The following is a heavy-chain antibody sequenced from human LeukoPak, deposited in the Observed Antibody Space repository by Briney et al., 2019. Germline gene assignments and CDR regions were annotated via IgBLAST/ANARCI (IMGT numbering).Heavy chain of an antibody. CDR3: ARSSSGPPLYYFDY. CDR2: IYYSGST. CDR1: GGSISSSSYY. Sequence: SETLSLTCTVSGGSISSSSYYWGWIRQPPGKGLEWIGSIYYSGSTYYNPSLKSRVTISVDTSKNQFSLKLSSVTAADTAVYYCARSSSGPPLYYFDYWGQGTLVTVSS. J-gene: IGHJ4*02. D-gene: IGHD3-22*01. V-gene: IGHV4-39*01.